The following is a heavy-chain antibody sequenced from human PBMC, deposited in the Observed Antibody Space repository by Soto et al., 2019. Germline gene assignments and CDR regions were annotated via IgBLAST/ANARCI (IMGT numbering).Heavy chain of an antibody. V-gene: IGHV4-4*09. CDR1: GGSISSYY. CDR2: IYDSGSA. Sequence: SETLSLTCTVSGGSISSYYWSWIRQPPGKGLEWLGYIYDSGSAYSNPSLESRVTISIDPSKNQFSLKLSSVTAADTAVYYCARYFHTAMAKSDYWGQGTLVTVSS. CDR3: ARYFHTAMAKSDY. J-gene: IGHJ4*02. D-gene: IGHD5-18*01.